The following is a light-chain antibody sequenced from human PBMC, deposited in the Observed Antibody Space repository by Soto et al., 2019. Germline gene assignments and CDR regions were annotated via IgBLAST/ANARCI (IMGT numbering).Light chain of an antibody. Sequence: DIQMTQSPSSLSASVGDRVTITCQASQDISNYLNWYQQKPGKAPKLLIYDASNLETGVPSSFSGSGSGTDFTFTISILQPEDIATYYCQQYDNLLGTFGPGTKVDIK. V-gene: IGKV1-33*01. J-gene: IGKJ3*01. CDR3: QQYDNLLGT. CDR2: DAS. CDR1: QDISNY.